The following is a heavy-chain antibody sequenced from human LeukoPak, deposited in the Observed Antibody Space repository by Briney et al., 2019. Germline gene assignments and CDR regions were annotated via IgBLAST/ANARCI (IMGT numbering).Heavy chain of an antibody. Sequence: PSETLSLTCTVSGGPISSYYWSWIRQPPGKGLEWIGYIYYSGSTNYNPSLKSRVTISVDTSKNQFSLKLSSVTAADTAVYYCARLRYMMADYWGQGTLVTVSS. J-gene: IGHJ4*02. CDR2: IYYSGST. D-gene: IGHD1-14*01. CDR3: ARLRYMMADY. V-gene: IGHV4-59*01. CDR1: GGPISSYY.